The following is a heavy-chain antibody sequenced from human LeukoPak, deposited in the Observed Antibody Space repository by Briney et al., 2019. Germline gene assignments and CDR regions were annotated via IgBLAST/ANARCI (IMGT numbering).Heavy chain of an antibody. CDR1: GFTFSSYG. CDR2: VSSSSSYI. Sequence: GGSLRLSCAASGFTFSSYGMSWVRQAPGKGLEWVSSVSSSSSYIYYADSVMGRFTISRDNAKNSLYLQMNSLRAEDTAVYYCARVPGELNFDYWGQGTLVTVSS. D-gene: IGHD1-26*01. V-gene: IGHV3-21*01. CDR3: ARVPGELNFDY. J-gene: IGHJ4*02.